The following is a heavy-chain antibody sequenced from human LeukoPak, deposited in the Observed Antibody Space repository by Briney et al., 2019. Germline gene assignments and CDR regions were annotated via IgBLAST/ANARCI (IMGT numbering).Heavy chain of an antibody. V-gene: IGHV3-48*03. D-gene: IGHD6-13*01. Sequence: GGPLRLSHAASGFNLRILEMLTLRQAPGKGLEWVSYIIRSGSTIYYADSVKGRFTLSRDNANNSLYLQLNSLRGADTAVYYSARGYYGYSSSWWDYSGQGTPVTLSS. J-gene: IGHJ4*02. CDR2: IIRSGSTI. CDR1: GFNLRILE. CDR3: ARGYYGYSSSWWDY.